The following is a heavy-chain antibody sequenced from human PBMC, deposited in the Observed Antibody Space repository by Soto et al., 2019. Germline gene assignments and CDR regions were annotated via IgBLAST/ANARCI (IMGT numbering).Heavy chain of an antibody. CDR3: ARRAELERGYYYYGMDV. V-gene: IGHV5-51*01. Sequence: GESLKISCKGSGYSFTSYWIGWVRQMPGKGLEWMGIIYPGDSDTRYSPSFQGQVTISADKSISTAYLQWSSLKASDTAMYYSARRAELERGYYYYGMDVWGQGTTVTVSS. D-gene: IGHD1-1*01. J-gene: IGHJ6*02. CDR1: GYSFTSYW. CDR2: IYPGDSDT.